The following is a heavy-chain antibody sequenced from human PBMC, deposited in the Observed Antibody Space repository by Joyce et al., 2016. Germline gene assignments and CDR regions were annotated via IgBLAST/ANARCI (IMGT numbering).Heavy chain of an antibody. D-gene: IGHD2-15*01. CDR2: MKPKSGNT. J-gene: IGHJ3*02. Sequence: QVQLVQSGAEVKKPGASVKVSCKVSGYTFSSYDITWVRQATGQGLEWMGWMKPKSGNTGYAQKFQGRVTMTRITSINPAYMELSSLTSEDTAVYYCARGGYCSGGSCDNDAFDIWGQGTMVTVSS. CDR3: ARGGYCSGGSCDNDAFDI. CDR1: GYTFSSYD. V-gene: IGHV1-8*01.